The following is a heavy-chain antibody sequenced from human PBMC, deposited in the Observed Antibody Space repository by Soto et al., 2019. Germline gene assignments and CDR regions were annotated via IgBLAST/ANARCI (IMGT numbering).Heavy chain of an antibody. CDR1: VFTFNTYD. CDR3: VRSGTARLLRHSWFDT. D-gene: IGHD2-21*01. CDR2: ITTSSAYI. J-gene: IGHJ5*02. Sequence: EVQLVESGGGLVKPGGSLRLSCAASVFTFNTYDMNWVRQAPGKGLEWVSSITTSSAYIYYADSLKGRITISRDNAKNSLFLQMKSLRAEDTAVYYCVRSGTARLLRHSWFDTWGQGTLVTVSS. V-gene: IGHV3-21*01.